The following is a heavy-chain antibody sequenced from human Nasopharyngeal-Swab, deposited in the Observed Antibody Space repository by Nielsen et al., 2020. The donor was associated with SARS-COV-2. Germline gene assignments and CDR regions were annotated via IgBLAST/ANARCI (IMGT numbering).Heavy chain of an antibody. CDR3: ARDRGLAEPSLGDY. CDR1: GYTFTSYD. Sequence: ASVKVSCKASGYTFTSYDINWVRQATGQGLEWMGWMNPNSGNTGYAQKFQGRVTMTRNTSISTACMELSSLRSEDTAVYYCARDRGLAEPSLGDYWGQGTLVTVSS. J-gene: IGHJ4*02. CDR2: MNPNSGNT. D-gene: IGHD3-10*01. V-gene: IGHV1-8*01.